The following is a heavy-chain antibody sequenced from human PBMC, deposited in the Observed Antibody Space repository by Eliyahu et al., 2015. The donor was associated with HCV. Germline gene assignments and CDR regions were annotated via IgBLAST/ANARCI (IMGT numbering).Heavy chain of an antibody. CDR1: GLTFSTYT. Sequence: EVQLMESGGGLVQPGGSLRLSCAASGLTFSTYTMNWVRQAPGKGLEWISNISSSSSFIYYLDSVKGRFTISRDNAKNSLYLQMNSLRTEDTATYYCARSLTGTTGAFDVWGQGTLVTVSS. CDR2: ISSSSSFI. V-gene: IGHV3-48*01. CDR3: ARSLTGTTGAFDV. J-gene: IGHJ3*01. D-gene: IGHD1-7*01.